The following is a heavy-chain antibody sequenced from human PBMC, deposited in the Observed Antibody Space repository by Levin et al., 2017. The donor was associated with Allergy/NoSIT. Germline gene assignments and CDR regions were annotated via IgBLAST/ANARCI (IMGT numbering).Heavy chain of an antibody. CDR1: GFTFSSYW. CDR3: ARDGWGDRDAFDI. J-gene: IGHJ3*02. Sequence: GGSLRLSCAASGFTFSSYWMSWVRQAPGKGLEWVANIKQDGSEKYYVDSVKGRFTISRDNAKNSLYLQMNSLRAEDTAVYYCARDGWGDRDAFDIWGQGTMVTVSS. CDR2: IKQDGSEK. V-gene: IGHV3-7*01. D-gene: IGHD3-16*01.